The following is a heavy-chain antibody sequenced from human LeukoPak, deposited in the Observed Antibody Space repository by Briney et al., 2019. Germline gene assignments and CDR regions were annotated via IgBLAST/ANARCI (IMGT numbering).Heavy chain of an antibody. CDR1: GFTVSSNY. V-gene: IGHV3-66*01. CDR3: ARDSSGYYRDAFDI. J-gene: IGHJ3*02. D-gene: IGHD3-22*01. CDR2: IYSGGSK. Sequence: PGGSLRLSCAASGFTVSSNYMSWVRQAPGKGVQWVSVIYSGGSKYYADSVKGRFTISRDNSKNTVYLQRNSLRAEDTAVYYCARDSSGYYRDAFDIWGQGTMVTVSS.